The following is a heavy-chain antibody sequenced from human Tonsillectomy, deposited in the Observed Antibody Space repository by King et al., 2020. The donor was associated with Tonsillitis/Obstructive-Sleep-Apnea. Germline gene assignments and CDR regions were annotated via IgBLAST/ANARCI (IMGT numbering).Heavy chain of an antibody. V-gene: IGHV3-7*01. CDR3: ARTGVAVPNDY. CDR1: GFTFSSYW. J-gene: IGHJ4*02. CDR2: INQGGAEK. Sequence: VQLVESGGGLVQPGGSLRLSCAASGFTFSSYWMSWVRQAPGKGLEWVANINQGGAEKYFVDSVKGRFTISRDNAKNSLYLQMNSLRAEDTAMYYCARTGVAVPNDYWGQGTLGTVSS. D-gene: IGHD6-19*01.